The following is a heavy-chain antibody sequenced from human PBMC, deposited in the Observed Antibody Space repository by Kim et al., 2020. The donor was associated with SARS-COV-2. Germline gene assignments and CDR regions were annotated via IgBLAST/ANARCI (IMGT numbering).Heavy chain of an antibody. Sequence: ASVKVSYKASGYTFTSYGISWVRQAPGQGLEWMGWISAYNGNTNYAQKLQGRVTMTTDTSTSTAYMELRSLRSDDTAVYYCARGDPRYCGGDCYSGSYYYYGMDVWGQGTTVTVSS. CDR3: ARGDPRYCGGDCYSGSYYYYGMDV. V-gene: IGHV1-18*01. CDR2: ISAYNGNT. J-gene: IGHJ6*02. CDR1: GYTFTSYG. D-gene: IGHD2-21*02.